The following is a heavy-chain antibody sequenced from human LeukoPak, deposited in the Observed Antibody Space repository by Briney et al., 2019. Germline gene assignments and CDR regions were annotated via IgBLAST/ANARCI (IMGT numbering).Heavy chain of an antibody. CDR3: AKGYFRRYFDY. Sequence: LAGGSLRLSCAASGFTFSSYAMSWVRQAPGKGLEWVSAISGSGGSTYYADSVKGRFAISRDNSKNTLYLQMNSLRAEDTAVYYCAKGYFRRYFDYWGQGTLVTVSS. V-gene: IGHV3-23*01. D-gene: IGHD1-14*01. J-gene: IGHJ4*02. CDR2: ISGSGGST. CDR1: GFTFSSYA.